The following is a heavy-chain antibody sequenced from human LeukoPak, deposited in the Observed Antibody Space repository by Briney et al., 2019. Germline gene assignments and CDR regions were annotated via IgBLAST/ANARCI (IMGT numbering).Heavy chain of an antibody. CDR3: ARREGLLWFGELPNWFDP. Sequence: SETLSLTCAVYGGSFSGYYWSWIRQPPGKGLEWIGEINHSGSTNYNPSLKSRVTISVDTSKNQFSLRLSSVTAADTAVYYCARREGLLWFGELPNWFDPWGQGTLVTVSS. CDR1: GGSFSGYY. D-gene: IGHD3-10*01. V-gene: IGHV4-34*01. CDR2: INHSGST. J-gene: IGHJ5*02.